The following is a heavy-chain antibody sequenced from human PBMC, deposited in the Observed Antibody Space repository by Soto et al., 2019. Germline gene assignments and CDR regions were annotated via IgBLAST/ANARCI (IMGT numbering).Heavy chain of an antibody. D-gene: IGHD5-18*01. J-gene: IGHJ4*02. CDR3: AHLPWKQLRPRAPVDY. CDR1: GFSLSTSGVG. CDR2: IYWDDDK. V-gene: IGHV2-5*02. Sequence: SGPTLVNPTQTLTLTCTFSGFSLSTSGVGVGWIRQPPGKALEWLGIIYWDDDKRYSPSLKSRVTITKDTFKNQLVLTMTNMDPVDTASYFCAHLPWKQLRPRAPVDYWGQGTPVTVSS.